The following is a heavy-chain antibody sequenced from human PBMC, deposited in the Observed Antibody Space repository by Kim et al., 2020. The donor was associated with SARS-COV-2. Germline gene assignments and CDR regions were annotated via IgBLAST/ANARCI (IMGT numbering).Heavy chain of an antibody. J-gene: IGHJ4*02. CDR3: ARGGGVAIFDY. Sequence: YYVDSVTGRLTIPRDNANNLVYLQMNNLRVEDTAMYYCARGGGVAIFDYWGQGSLVTVSS. D-gene: IGHD3-16*01. V-gene: IGHV3-7*03.